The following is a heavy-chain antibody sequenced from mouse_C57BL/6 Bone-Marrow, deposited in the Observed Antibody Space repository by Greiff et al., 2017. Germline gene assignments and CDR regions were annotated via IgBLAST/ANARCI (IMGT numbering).Heavy chain of an antibody. CDR2: IWSGGST. CDR1: GFSLTSYG. CDR3: ARSPGGRRRKIFAY. J-gene: IGHJ3*01. Sequence: VQLKESGPGLVQPSPSLSITCTVSGFSLTSYGVHWVRQSPGKGLEWLGVIWSGGSTDYNAAFISRLSISKDNSKSQVFFKMNSLQADDTAIYYCARSPGGRRRKIFAYWGQGTLVTVSA. V-gene: IGHV2-2*01. D-gene: IGHD2-12*01.